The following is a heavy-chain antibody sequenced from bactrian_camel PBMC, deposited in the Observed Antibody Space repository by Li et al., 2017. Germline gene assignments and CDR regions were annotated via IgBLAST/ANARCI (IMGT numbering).Heavy chain of an antibody. CDR3: AAPKGLGGFCHARIVDGDFAY. CDR2: IDAVGKT. Sequence: VQLVESGGGSVQAGGSLRLSCKYTYSIYCMAWFRQAPGKERERIAAIDAVGKTSYADSVKGRFTICKENAEKTLYLEMNSLKPEDTATYYCAAPKGLGGFCHARIVDGDFAYRGQGTQVTVS. CDR1: YTYSIYC. D-gene: IGHD2*01. J-gene: IGHJ6*01. V-gene: IGHV3S42*01.